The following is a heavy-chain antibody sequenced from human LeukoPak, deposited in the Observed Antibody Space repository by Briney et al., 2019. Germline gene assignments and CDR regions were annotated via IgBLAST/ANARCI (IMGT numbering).Heavy chain of an antibody. CDR3: AKDRVNSWLIRRAGGFDY. Sequence: QPGGSLRLSCAASGFTFSSYGMHWVRQAPGKGLEWVAFIRYDGSNKYYADSVKGRFTISRDNSKNTLYLQMNSLRAEDTAVYYCAKDRVNSWLIRRAGGFDYWGQGTLVTVSS. V-gene: IGHV3-30*02. CDR2: IRYDGSNK. CDR1: GFTFSSYG. D-gene: IGHD6-13*01. J-gene: IGHJ4*02.